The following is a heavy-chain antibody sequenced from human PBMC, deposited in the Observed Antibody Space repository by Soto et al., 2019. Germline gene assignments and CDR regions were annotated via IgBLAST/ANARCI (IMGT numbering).Heavy chain of an antibody. CDR2: ISGSFGST. Sequence: GGSLRLSCVASGFSFSSYAMNWVRQAPGKGLEWVSTISGSFGSTYYADSVQGRFTVSRDNSKNTLYLQMNSLRAEDTAVYYCARYGTRGDWWGLGTQVTVSS. CDR3: ARYGTRGDW. J-gene: IGHJ5*01. CDR1: GFSFSSYA. V-gene: IGHV3-23*01. D-gene: IGHD2-8*01.